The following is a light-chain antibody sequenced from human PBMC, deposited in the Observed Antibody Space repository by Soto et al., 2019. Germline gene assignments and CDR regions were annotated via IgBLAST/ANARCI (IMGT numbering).Light chain of an antibody. Sequence: QSALTQPPSVSGSPGQSVTISCTGTSSDVGSYNRVSWYQQPPGTAPKLMIYDVGNRPSGVPDRFSVSKSGNTASLTVSGLQAEDEADYYCSSYAGSNNVLFGGGTQLTVL. J-gene: IGLJ2*01. CDR3: SSYAGSNNVL. V-gene: IGLV2-18*02. CDR1: SSDVGSYNR. CDR2: DVG.